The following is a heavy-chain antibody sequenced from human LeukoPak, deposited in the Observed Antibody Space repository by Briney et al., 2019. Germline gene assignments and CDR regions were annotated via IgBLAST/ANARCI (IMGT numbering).Heavy chain of an antibody. Sequence: SETLSLTCGVSGGSISGTNWWSWVRQPPGQGLEWIGEISLAGHTNYNPSLNGRVPMSLDKSSNQLSLHLTSVTAAATATYFCSRESGPFCPFGYWGQGTLVIVSS. CDR1: GGSISGTNW. V-gene: IGHV4/OR15-8*02. CDR3: SRESGPFCPFGY. CDR2: ISLAGHT. D-gene: IGHD1-26*01. J-gene: IGHJ4*02.